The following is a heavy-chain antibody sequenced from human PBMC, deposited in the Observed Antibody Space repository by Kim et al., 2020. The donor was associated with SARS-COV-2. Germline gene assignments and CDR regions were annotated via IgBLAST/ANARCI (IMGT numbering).Heavy chain of an antibody. D-gene: IGHD3-3*01. J-gene: IGHJ6*02. Sequence: ASVKVSCKASGYTFTGYYMHWVRQAPGQGLEWMGWINPNSGGTNYAQKFQGRVTMTRDTSISTAYMELSRLRSDDTAVYYCAREWGGPRYDFWSGYYSGMDYYYGMDVWGQGTTVTVSS. CDR1: GYTFTGYY. CDR2: INPNSGGT. V-gene: IGHV1-2*02. CDR3: AREWGGPRYDFWSGYYSGMDYYYGMDV.